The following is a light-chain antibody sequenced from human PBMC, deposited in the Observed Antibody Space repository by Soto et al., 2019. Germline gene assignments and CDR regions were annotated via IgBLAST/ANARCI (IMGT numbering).Light chain of an antibody. CDR3: QQYYSYPLT. J-gene: IGKJ4*01. V-gene: IGKV1-33*01. CDR2: DAS. Sequence: PSSLSASVGDRVTITCQASQNINNYLNWYQQKPGRAPKLLIYDASNLEAGVPSRFRGSGSGTDLTLTISCLQSEDFATYYCQQYYSYPLTCGGGTKVDIK. CDR1: QNINNY.